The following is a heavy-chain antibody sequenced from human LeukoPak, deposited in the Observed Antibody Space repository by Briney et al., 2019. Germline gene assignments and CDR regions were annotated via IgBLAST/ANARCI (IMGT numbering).Heavy chain of an antibody. CDR2: IYYSGST. D-gene: IGHD6-19*01. CDR1: GGSISSGSYY. CDR3: ARAKKTSGWSLVY. V-gene: IGHV4-31*03. Sequence: SQTLALTCSVSGGSISSGSYYWSWIRQHSGKGLEWIGSIYYSGSTYYNPFLRRRVTMTVDASKNHFSLDLGSVTAADTAVYYCARAKKTSGWSLVYWGQGTLVAVCS. J-gene: IGHJ4*02.